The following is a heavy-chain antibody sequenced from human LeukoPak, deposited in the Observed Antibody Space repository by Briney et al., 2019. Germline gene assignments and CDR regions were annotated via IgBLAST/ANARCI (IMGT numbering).Heavy chain of an antibody. J-gene: IGHJ5*02. V-gene: IGHV4-34*01. D-gene: IGHD2-8*02. CDR2: INHSGST. Sequence: SETLSLTCAVYGGSFSGYYWSWIRQPPGKGLEWIGEINHSGSTNYNPSLKSRVTISVDTSKNQFSLKLSSVTAADTAVYYCARRIRVAVYAMYNWFDPWGQGTLVTVSS. CDR3: ARRIRVAVYAMYNWFDP. CDR1: GGSFSGYY.